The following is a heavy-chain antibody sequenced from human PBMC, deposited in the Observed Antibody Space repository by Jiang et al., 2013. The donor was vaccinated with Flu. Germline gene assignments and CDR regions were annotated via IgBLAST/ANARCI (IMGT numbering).Heavy chain of an antibody. Sequence: AEVKKPGATVKISCKVSGYTFTDYYIHWVQQAPGKGLEWMGLVDPEDGETIYAEKFRDRVTVTADTSADTAYMELSSLISEDTAMYYCVVIGATDLDYWGQGTLLTVSS. J-gene: IGHJ4*02. CDR1: GYTFTDYY. V-gene: IGHV1-69-2*01. CDR2: VDPEDGET. CDR3: VVIGATDLDY. D-gene: IGHD3-10*01.